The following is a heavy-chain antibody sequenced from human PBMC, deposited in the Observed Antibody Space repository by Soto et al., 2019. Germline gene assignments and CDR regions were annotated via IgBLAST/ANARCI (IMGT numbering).Heavy chain of an antibody. CDR1: GGSFSGYY. CDR3: ARGALRGYSYGYYFDY. D-gene: IGHD5-18*01. CDR2: INHSGST. Sequence: KPSETLSLTCAVYGGSFSGYYWSWIRQPPGKGLGWIGEINHSGSTNYNPSFKSRITISVDTSKNQFSLKLSSVTAADTAAYYCARGALRGYSYGYYFDYWGQGALVTVSS. V-gene: IGHV4-34*01. J-gene: IGHJ4*02.